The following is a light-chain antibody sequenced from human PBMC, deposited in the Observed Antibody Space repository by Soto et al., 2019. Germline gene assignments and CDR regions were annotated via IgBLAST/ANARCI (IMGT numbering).Light chain of an antibody. CDR3: QHYNSYSEA. CDR2: KAS. CDR1: QTISSW. J-gene: IGKJ1*01. V-gene: IGKV1-5*03. Sequence: DIQMTQSPSTLSGSVGDRVTITCRASQTISSWLAWYQQKPGKAPKLLIYKASTLKSGVPSRFSGSGSGTEFTPTTSSLQPDDFATYYCQHYNSYSEAFGQGTKVELK.